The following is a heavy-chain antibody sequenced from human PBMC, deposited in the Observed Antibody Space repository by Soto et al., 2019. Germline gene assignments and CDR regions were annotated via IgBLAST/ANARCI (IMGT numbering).Heavy chain of an antibody. V-gene: IGHV1-2*02. CDR2: INPDNGGT. CDR1: GYTFTGHY. J-gene: IGHJ4*02. Sequence: QVQLVQSGAEVKKPGASVKVSCKASGYTFTGHYMYWVRQAFGQGLEWMGWINPDNGGTSYAQKFQGRVTMTTDTSISTAYMELSRLTSDDTDVYYCAREVGRVGYSSSSCDYWGQGSLVTVST. CDR3: AREVGRVGYSSSSCDY. D-gene: IGHD6-6*01.